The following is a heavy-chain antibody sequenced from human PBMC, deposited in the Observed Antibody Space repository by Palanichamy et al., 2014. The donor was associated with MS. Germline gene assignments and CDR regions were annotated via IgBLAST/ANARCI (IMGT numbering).Heavy chain of an antibody. CDR3: ARAPALYDFRGEGAFDI. D-gene: IGHD3-3*01. V-gene: IGHV4-61*02. CDR2: IYTSGST. CDR1: GGSISSGSYY. Sequence: QVQRQESGPGLVKPSQTLSLTCTVSGGSISSGSYYWSWIRQPAGKGLEWIGRIYTSGSTNYNPSLKSRVTISVDTSKNQFSLKLSSVTAADTAVYYCARAPALYDFRGEGAFDIWGQGTMVTVSS. J-gene: IGHJ3*02.